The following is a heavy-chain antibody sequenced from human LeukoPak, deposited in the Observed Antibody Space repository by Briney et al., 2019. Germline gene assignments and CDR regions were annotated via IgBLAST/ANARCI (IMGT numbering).Heavy chain of an antibody. CDR3: ARLLLYYFDY. V-gene: IGHV3-21*01. Sequence: GGSLRLSCAASGFTFSSYSMNWVRQAPGKGLEWVSSISSSSSHIYYADSVKGRFTISRDNAKNSLYLQMNSLRAEDTAVYYCARLLLYYFDYWGQGTLVTVSS. CDR2: ISSSSSHI. CDR1: GFTFSSYS. J-gene: IGHJ4*02. D-gene: IGHD3-10*01.